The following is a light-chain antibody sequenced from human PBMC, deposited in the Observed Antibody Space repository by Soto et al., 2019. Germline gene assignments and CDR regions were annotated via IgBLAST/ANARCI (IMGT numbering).Light chain of an antibody. J-gene: IGLJ1*01. Sequence: QSVLTQPASVSGSPGQSITTSCTGTSSDVGSYNLVSWYQQHQGKAPKLMIYEVSKRPSGFSNRFSGSKSGNTASLTISGLQAGDEADYYCCSYAGSSTFYVSGPGTKFTVL. CDR3: CSYAGSSTFYV. CDR2: EVS. CDR1: SSDVGSYNL. V-gene: IGLV2-23*02.